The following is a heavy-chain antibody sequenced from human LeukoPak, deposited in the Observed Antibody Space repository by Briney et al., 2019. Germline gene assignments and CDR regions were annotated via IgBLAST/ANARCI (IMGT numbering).Heavy chain of an antibody. CDR3: AREGGFYRPLDY. V-gene: IGHV4-4*02. J-gene: IGHJ4*02. D-gene: IGHD6-25*01. CDR2: VHLDGRT. Sequence: SETLCLTCGGSGGSVSSTNWWTWIRQPPGKVLEWIGEVHLDGRTNFNPSLKSRLTMSVDLSENHVSLKLTSVTAADTAVYYCAREGGFYRPLDYSGEGTLVTVSS. CDR1: GGSVSSTNW.